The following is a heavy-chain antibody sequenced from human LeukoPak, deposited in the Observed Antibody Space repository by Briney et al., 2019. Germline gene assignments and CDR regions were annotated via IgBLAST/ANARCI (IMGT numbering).Heavy chain of an antibody. V-gene: IGHV4-59*01. J-gene: IGHJ6*03. CDR2: IYHTGST. D-gene: IGHD2-21*01. CDR3: ARTVIAIREGNYYYYMDV. Sequence: SETLSLTCTVSGGSIRSFFWSWLRQPPGKPLEWLGHIYHTGSTNYNPSFKSRLTISVDMSKNLFSLKLTSLTSADTAIYYCARTVIAIREGNYYYYMDVWGKGTTVTVSS. CDR1: GGSIRSFF.